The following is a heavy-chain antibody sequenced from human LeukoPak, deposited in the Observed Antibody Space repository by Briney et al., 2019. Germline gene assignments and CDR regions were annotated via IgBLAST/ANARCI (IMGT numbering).Heavy chain of an antibody. CDR1: GFTFSNYG. Sequence: GRSLRLSCAASGFTFSNYGLHRVRQAPGKGLEWLAVMWFDGSHKYYADSVKGRFTISRDNSKSMLYLQMNSLRAEDTAVYYCARDITGDPPPYYFDYWGQGSLVTVSS. D-gene: IGHD7-27*01. CDR3: ARDITGDPPPYYFDY. CDR2: MWFDGSHK. V-gene: IGHV3-33*01. J-gene: IGHJ4*02.